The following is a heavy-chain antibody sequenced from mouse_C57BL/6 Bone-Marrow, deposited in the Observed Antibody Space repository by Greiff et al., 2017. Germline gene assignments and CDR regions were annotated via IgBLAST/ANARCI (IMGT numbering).Heavy chain of an antibody. CDR2: IGRGGST. D-gene: IGHD2-4*01. Sequence: VKLVESGPGLVQPSQSLSITCTVSGFSLTSYGVHWVRQSPGKGLEWLGVIGRGGSTDYNAAYMSRLSITKDNSKSHVFFKMNSLQADDTAIYYCAKIDYDAVGYAMDYWGQGTSVTVSS. J-gene: IGHJ4*01. CDR1: GFSLTSYG. CDR3: AKIDYDAVGYAMDY. V-gene: IGHV2-5*01.